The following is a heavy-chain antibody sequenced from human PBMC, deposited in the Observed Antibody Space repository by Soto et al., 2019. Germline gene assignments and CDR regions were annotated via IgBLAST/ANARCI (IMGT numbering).Heavy chain of an antibody. V-gene: IGHV2-5*02. Sequence: QITLKESGPTLVKPTQTLTLTCTFSGFSLSTSGVGVGWIRQPPGKALEWLALIYWDDDKRFSPSLKSRLTITKDTSKNQVALTMTNMDPVDTATYYCAHRHGAPGYFDYWGQGTLVTVSS. CDR1: GFSLSTSGVG. D-gene: IGHD4-17*01. CDR3: AHRHGAPGYFDY. CDR2: IYWDDDK. J-gene: IGHJ4*02.